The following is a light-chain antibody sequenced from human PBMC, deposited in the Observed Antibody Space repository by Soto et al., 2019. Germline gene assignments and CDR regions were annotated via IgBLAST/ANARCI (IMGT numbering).Light chain of an antibody. CDR3: QSYDSSLSGSV. Sequence: QSVLTQPPSVSGAPGQRVTISCTGSSSNIGAGYDVHWYQQLPGTAPQLLLYGNSNRPSGVPDRFSGSKSGTSASLAITGLQAEDEADYYCQSYDSSLSGSVFGGGTKVTVL. CDR1: SSNIGAGYD. J-gene: IGLJ2*01. CDR2: GNS. V-gene: IGLV1-40*01.